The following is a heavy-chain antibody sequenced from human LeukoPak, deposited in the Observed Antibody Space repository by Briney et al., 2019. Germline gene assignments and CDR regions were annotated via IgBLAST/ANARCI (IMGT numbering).Heavy chain of an antibody. CDR1: GFTFSSYS. CDR2: INWNGGST. Sequence: GGSLRLSCAASGFTFSSYSINWVRQAPGKGLEWVSGINWNGGSTGYADSVKGRFTISRDNAKNSLYLQMNSLRAEDTALYYCARLGYCGGDCYYHYFDYWGQGTLVTVSS. CDR3: ARLGYCGGDCYYHYFDY. V-gene: IGHV3-20*04. D-gene: IGHD2-21*02. J-gene: IGHJ4*02.